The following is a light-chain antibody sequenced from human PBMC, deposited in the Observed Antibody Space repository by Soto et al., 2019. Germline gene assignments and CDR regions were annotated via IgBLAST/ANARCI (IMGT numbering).Light chain of an antibody. CDR2: DAS. J-gene: IGKJ2*01. Sequence: DIPMTQSPSTLSASVGDRVTITCRASQSISSWLAWYQQKPGKAPKLLIYDASSLESGVPSRFSGSGSGTDFTLTISSLQPDDFATYYCQQYNSYPYTFGQGTKLEIK. V-gene: IGKV1-5*01. CDR3: QQYNSYPYT. CDR1: QSISSW.